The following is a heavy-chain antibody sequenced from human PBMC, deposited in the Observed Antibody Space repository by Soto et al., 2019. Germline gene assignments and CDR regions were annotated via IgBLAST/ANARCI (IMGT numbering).Heavy chain of an antibody. D-gene: IGHD3-3*01. Sequence: PGESLKISCKGSGYSFTSYWIGWVRQMPGKGLEWMGIIYPGDSDTRYSPSFQGQVTISADKSISTAYLQWSSLKASDTAMYYCARTYYDFWSGYYAMSPIDYWGQGTLVTVSS. CDR2: IYPGDSDT. V-gene: IGHV5-51*01. CDR1: GYSFTSYW. J-gene: IGHJ4*02. CDR3: ARTYYDFWSGYYAMSPIDY.